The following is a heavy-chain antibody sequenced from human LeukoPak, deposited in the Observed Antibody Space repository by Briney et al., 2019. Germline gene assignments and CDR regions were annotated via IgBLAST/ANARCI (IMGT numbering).Heavy chain of an antibody. CDR3: ARGGIQLWLTHGAFDI. CDR2: IIPIFGTA. CDR1: GGTFSSYA. Sequence: SVKVSCKASGGTFSSYAISWVRQALGQGLEWMGRIIPIFGTANYAQKFQGRVTITTDESTSTAYMELSSLRSEDTAVYYCARGGIQLWLTHGAFDIWGQGTMVTVSS. J-gene: IGHJ3*02. V-gene: IGHV1-69*05. D-gene: IGHD5-18*01.